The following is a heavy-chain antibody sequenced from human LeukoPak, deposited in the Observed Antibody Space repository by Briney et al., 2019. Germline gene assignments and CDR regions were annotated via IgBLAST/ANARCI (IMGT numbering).Heavy chain of an antibody. V-gene: IGHV1-69*13. CDR3: AREGYCSSTSCYTLKH. CDR1: GGTFSSCA. J-gene: IGHJ1*01. D-gene: IGHD2-2*02. CDR2: IIPIFGTA. Sequence: SVKVSCKASGGTFSSCAIRWVRQAPGQGLEWMGGIIPIFGTANYAQKFQGRVTITADESTSTAYMELSSLRSEDTAVYYCAREGYCSSTSCYTLKHWGQGTLVTVSS.